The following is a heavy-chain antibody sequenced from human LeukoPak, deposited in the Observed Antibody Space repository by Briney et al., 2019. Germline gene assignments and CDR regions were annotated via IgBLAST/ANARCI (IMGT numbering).Heavy chain of an antibody. CDR1: GFTFSSYS. CDR2: IATDSTI. CDR3: ARDWDWYGFDY. J-gene: IGHJ4*02. D-gene: IGHD3/OR15-3a*01. V-gene: IGHV3-48*04. Sequence: GGSLRLSCAASGFTFSSYSMNWVRQAPGKGLEWVSFIATDSTIYYADSVKGRFTLSRDNAKNSLYLQMNSLRAEDTAVYYCARDWDWYGFDYWGQGTLVTVSS.